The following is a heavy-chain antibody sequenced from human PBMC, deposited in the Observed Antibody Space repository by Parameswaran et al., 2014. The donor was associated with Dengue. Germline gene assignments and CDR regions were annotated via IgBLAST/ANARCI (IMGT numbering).Heavy chain of an antibody. V-gene: IGHV3-21*01. CDR2: ISSRSSFV. Sequence: WIRQPPGKGLEWVSSISSRSSFVYYAESVKGRFTISRDNAKNSLYLQMNGLRGEDTAVYYCTRDGFPTLLEGNYKYYGMDVRGQGTTVTVSS. D-gene: IGHD3-10*01. J-gene: IGHJ6*02. CDR3: TRDGFPTLLEGNYKYYGMDV.